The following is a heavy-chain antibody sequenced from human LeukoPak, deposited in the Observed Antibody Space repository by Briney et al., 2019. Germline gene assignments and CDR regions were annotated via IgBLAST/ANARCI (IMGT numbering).Heavy chain of an antibody. D-gene: IGHD3-10*01. CDR3: ARQGSYYGSGSWGDY. CDR1: GGSISNSDYY. CDR2: ILDSGSS. Sequence: SETLSLTCTVSGGSISNSDYYWGWIRQPPGKGLEWIGSILDSGSSYYNPSLKSRVTISVDTSKNQFSLKLSSVTAADTAVYYCARQGSYYGSGSWGDYWGQGTLVAVSS. V-gene: IGHV4-39*01. J-gene: IGHJ4*02.